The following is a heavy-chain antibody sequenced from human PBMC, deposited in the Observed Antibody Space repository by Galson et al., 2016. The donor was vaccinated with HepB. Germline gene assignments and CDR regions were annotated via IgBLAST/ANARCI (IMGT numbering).Heavy chain of an antibody. CDR1: GFSVSRNY. J-gene: IGHJ4*02. CDR2: IYSAGST. V-gene: IGHV3-53*01. Sequence: SLRLSCAASGFSVSRNYIGWVRQAPGKGLEWVSLIYSAGSTYYADSVQGRFIISRDNSKNTLYLQMNSLRVEDTAVYYCAKGYSSLRRFFDYWGRGILATVSS. D-gene: IGHD1-26*01. CDR3: AKGYSSLRRFFDY.